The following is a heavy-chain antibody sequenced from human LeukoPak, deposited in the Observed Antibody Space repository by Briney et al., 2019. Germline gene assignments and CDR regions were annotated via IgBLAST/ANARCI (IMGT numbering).Heavy chain of an antibody. D-gene: IGHD1-1*01. Sequence: GGSLRLSCAASGFTFSSYGMHWVRQAPGKGLEWVAFIRYDGSNKYYADSVKGRFTISRDNSKKTLYLQMNTLRAEDTAVYYCAKDLGTRSVHDGFDIWGQGTMVTVSS. CDR1: GFTFSSYG. V-gene: IGHV3-30*02. J-gene: IGHJ3*02. CDR2: IRYDGSNK. CDR3: AKDLGTRSVHDGFDI.